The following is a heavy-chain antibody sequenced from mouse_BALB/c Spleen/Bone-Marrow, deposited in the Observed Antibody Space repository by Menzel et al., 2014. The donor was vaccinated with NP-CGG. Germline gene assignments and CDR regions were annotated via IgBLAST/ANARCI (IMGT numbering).Heavy chain of an antibody. CDR1: GYTFTSYW. Sequence: VQLQQSGAELAKPGASVKMSCKASGYTFTSYWMHWVKQRPGQGLEWIGYINPSTGYTEYNQKFKDKATLTADKSSSTAYIQLSSQTSEDSAVYFCARGRFAYWGQGTLVTVSA. J-gene: IGHJ3*01. CDR3: ARGRFAY. CDR2: INPSTGYT. V-gene: IGHV1-7*01.